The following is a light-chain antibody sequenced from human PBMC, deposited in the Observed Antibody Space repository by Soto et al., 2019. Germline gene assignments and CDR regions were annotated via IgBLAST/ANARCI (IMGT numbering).Light chain of an antibody. CDR2: DAS. CDR1: QDISNY. CDR3: QHYDHLPIT. V-gene: IGKV1-33*01. J-gene: IGKJ5*01. Sequence: DIQMTQSPSSLSASVGDRVTITCQASQDISNYLNWYQQKPGKAPKLLIYDASNLETGVPSRFSGSGSGTDFTFTISSLQPEDIATYYCQHYDHLPITFGQGTRLEIK.